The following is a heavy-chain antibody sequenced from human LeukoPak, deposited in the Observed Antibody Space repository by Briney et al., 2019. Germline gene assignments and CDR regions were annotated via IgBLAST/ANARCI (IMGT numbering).Heavy chain of an antibody. CDR2: IYYNGNT. J-gene: IGHJ5*02. CDR3: AREVMIGLHNWFDP. CDR1: GDSISLYY. V-gene: IGHV4-59*01. D-gene: IGHD3-22*01. Sequence: SETLSLTCTVSGDSISLYYFSWIRQSPGKGLEWIGYIYYNGNTNYNSSLKSRLMMSVDTSKNQVSLRLRSVTAADTAVYYCAREVMIGLHNWFDPWGQGTLVSVSS.